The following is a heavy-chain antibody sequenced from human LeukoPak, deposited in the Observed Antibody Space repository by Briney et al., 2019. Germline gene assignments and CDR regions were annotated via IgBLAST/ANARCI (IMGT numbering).Heavy chain of an antibody. V-gene: IGHV3-53*01. Sequence: GGSLRLFCAASGFTVSSNYMSWVRQAPGKGLEGGTVIYSGGSTYYADSVKGRFTISRDNSKNTLYLQMNSLRAEDTAVYYCARPGGPAAGNWYFDLWGRGTLVTVSS. CDR2: IYSGGST. CDR1: GFTVSSNY. D-gene: IGHD6-13*01. J-gene: IGHJ2*01. CDR3: ARPGGPAAGNWYFDL.